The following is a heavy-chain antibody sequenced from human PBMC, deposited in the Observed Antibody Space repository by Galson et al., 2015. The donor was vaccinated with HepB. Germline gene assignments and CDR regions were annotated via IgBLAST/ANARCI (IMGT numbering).Heavy chain of an antibody. CDR2: TYYRSKWYN. V-gene: IGHV6-1*01. CDR1: GDSVSSNSAA. CDR3: TREGEWLAYYYYGMDV. J-gene: IGHJ6*02. Sequence: CAISGDSVSSNSAAWNWIRQSPSRGLEWLGRTYYRSKWYNDYAVSVKSRITINPDTSKNQFSLQLNSVTPEDTAVYYCTREGEWLAYYYYGMDVWGQGTTVTVSS. D-gene: IGHD6-19*01.